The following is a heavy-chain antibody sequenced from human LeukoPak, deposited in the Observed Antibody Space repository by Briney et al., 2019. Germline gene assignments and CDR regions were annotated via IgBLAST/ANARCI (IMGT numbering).Heavy chain of an antibody. CDR3: ARQGYDFWSGYYHYYYYMDV. CDR2: IYTSGST. D-gene: IGHD3-3*01. CDR1: GGSISSGSYY. Sequence: SQTLSLTRTVSGGSISSGSYYWSWIRQPAGKGLEWIGRIYTSGSTNYNPSLKSRVTISVDTSKNQFSLKLSSVTAADTAVYYCARQGYDFWSGYYHYYYYMDVWGKGTTVTVSS. V-gene: IGHV4-61*02. J-gene: IGHJ6*03.